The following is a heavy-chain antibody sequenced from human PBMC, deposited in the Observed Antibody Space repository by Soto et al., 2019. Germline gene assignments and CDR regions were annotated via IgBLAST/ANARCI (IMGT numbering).Heavy chain of an antibody. V-gene: IGHV1-8*01. CDR1: GYTFTSDD. D-gene: IGHD1-26*01. Sequence: ASVKVSCKASGYTFTSDDINWVRQATGQGLEWMGWMSPNSGDAGYSQKFQGRLTMTRNTSTSTAYMELSSLRSEDTAVYYCARLVGATQSFDYWGQGTLVTVSS. J-gene: IGHJ4*02. CDR3: ARLVGATQSFDY. CDR2: MSPNSGDA.